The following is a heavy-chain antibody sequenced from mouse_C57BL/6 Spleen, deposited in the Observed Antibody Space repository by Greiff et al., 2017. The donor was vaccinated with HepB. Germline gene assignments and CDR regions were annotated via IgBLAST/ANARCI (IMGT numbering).Heavy chain of an antibody. J-gene: IGHJ3*01. V-gene: IGHV1-52*01. CDR3: ARDGYYDGFAY. CDR1: GYTFTSYW. Sequence: QVQLQQPGAELVRPGSSVKLSCKASGYTFTSYWMHWVKQRPIQGLEWIGNIDPSDSETHYNQKFKDKATLTVDKSSSTAYMQLSSLTSEDSAVYYCARDGYYDGFAYWGQGTLVTVSA. D-gene: IGHD2-3*01. CDR2: IDPSDSET.